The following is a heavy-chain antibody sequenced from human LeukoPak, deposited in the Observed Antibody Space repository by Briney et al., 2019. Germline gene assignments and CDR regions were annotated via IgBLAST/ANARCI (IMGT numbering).Heavy chain of an antibody. J-gene: IGHJ4*01. CDR3: VADLPGTNSPYFDF. Sequence: GGSLRLSCAASGLTFSAAWMTWVRQAPGKGLEWVGRIKSKSNGGTTLFAPPVRDRFTISRDDSKNTVNLQMDSLRTEDTAVYYCVADLPGTNSPYFDFWGHGTLVTVSS. CDR2: IKSKSNGGTT. CDR1: GLTFSAAW. V-gene: IGHV3-15*01. D-gene: IGHD4/OR15-4a*01.